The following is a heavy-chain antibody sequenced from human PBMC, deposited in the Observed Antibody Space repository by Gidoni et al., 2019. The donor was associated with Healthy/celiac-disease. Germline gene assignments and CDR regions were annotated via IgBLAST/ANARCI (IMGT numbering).Heavy chain of an antibody. J-gene: IGHJ3*02. CDR1: GFSLSNARMG. D-gene: IGHD3-22*01. CDR2: IFSNDEK. Sequence: QVTLKESGPVLVKPTETLTLTCTVSGFSLSNARMGVSWIRQPPGKALDWLAHIFSNDEKSYSTSLKSRLTISKDTSKSQVVLTMTNMDPVDTATYYCARSYYYDSSGPWAFDIWGQGTMVTVSS. V-gene: IGHV2-26*01. CDR3: ARSYYYDSSGPWAFDI.